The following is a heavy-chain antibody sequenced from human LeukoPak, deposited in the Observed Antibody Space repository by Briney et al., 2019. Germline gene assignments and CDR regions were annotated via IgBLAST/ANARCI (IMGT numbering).Heavy chain of an antibody. V-gene: IGHV3-43*02. CDR3: AKDYYGSGTYGNFFAP. Sequence: GGSLRLSCAASGFTFNQYPMHWVRQAPGKGLEWVSRIYRDGSGTYYADSVKGRFTISRDNSKNLLYLQMNSLRTEDTALYYCAKDYYGSGTYGNFFAPWGQGTLVTVSS. CDR2: IYRDGSGT. D-gene: IGHD3-10*01. CDR1: GFTFNQYP. J-gene: IGHJ5*02.